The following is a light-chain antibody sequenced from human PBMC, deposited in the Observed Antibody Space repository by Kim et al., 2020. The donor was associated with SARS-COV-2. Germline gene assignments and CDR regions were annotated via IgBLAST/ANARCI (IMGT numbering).Light chain of an antibody. Sequence: LSPGERAPLSCMASQSVSSYLAWYQQKPGQAPRLLIYDASNRATGIPARFSGSGSGTDFTLTISSLEPEDFAVYYCQQRSNWPPYTFGQGTKLEI. V-gene: IGKV3-11*01. CDR2: DAS. CDR3: QQRSNWPPYT. J-gene: IGKJ2*01. CDR1: QSVSSY.